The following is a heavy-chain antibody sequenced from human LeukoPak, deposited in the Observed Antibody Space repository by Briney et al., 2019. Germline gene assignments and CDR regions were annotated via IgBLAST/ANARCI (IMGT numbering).Heavy chain of an antibody. CDR3: AMSPKGYYDSVDY. Sequence: SQTLSLTCTVSRGSIRSGDYYWSWIRQPPGKGLEWIGYIYYSGSTYYNPSLKSRVTISVDTSKNQFSLKLSSVTAADTAVYYCAMSPKGYYDSVDYWGQGTLVTVSS. CDR2: IYYSGST. D-gene: IGHD3-22*01. J-gene: IGHJ4*02. V-gene: IGHV4-30-4*01. CDR1: RGSIRSGDYY.